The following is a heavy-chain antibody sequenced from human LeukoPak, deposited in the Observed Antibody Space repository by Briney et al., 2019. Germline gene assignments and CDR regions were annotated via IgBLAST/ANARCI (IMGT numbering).Heavy chain of an antibody. CDR3: ARGEWELPDY. CDR2: IYYSGST. J-gene: IGHJ4*02. D-gene: IGHD1-26*01. CDR1: GGSISSYY. V-gene: IGHV4-59*01. Sequence: SETLSLTCTVSGGSISSYYWSWIRQPPGKGLEWIGYIYYSGSTNYNPSLKSRVTISVDTSKNQFSLKLSSVTAADTAVYYCARGEWELPDYWGQRTLVTFSS.